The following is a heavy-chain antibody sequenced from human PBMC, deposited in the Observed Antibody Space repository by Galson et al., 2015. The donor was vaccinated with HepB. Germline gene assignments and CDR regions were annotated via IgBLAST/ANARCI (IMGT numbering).Heavy chain of an antibody. CDR2: IIPILGIA. V-gene: IGHV1-69*02. CDR1: GGTFSSYT. Sequence: SVKVSCKASGGTFSSYTISWVRQAPGQGLEWMGRIIPILGIANYAQKFQGRVTITADKSTSTAYMELSSLRSEDTAVYYCARVDCSGGSCYYFDYWGQGTLVTASS. J-gene: IGHJ4*02. D-gene: IGHD2-15*01. CDR3: ARVDCSGGSCYYFDY.